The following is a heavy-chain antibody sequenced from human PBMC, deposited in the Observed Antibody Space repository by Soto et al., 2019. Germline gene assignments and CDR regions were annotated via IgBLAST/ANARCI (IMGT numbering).Heavy chain of an antibody. D-gene: IGHD2-21*02. CDR1: GFTFSSYA. Sequence: EVQLLESGGGLVQPGGSLRLSCAASGFTFSSYAMSWVRQAPGKGLEWVSVISGSGGSTYYADSVKGRFTISRDNSKNTLYLQMSSLRAEDTAVYYCAKDPGDWYWSFDLWGRGTLVTVSS. J-gene: IGHJ2*01. V-gene: IGHV3-23*01. CDR2: ISGSGGST. CDR3: AKDPGDWYWSFDL.